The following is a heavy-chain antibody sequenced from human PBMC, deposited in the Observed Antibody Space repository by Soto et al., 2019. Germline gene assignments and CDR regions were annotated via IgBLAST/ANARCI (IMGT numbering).Heavy chain of an antibody. CDR3: AREGPAPYYYYGMDV. J-gene: IGHJ6*02. Sequence: QVQLVQSRGEVKKPGASVKVSCKTSGYSFTTYGISWVRQAPGQGLEGMGWISGYNGNTNYAQKLKGRLTMTTDTSTSTDYMELRSLTSDDTAVYYCAREGPAPYYYYGMDVWGQGSTVTVSS. CDR1: GYSFTTYG. CDR2: ISGYNGNT. V-gene: IGHV1-18*01.